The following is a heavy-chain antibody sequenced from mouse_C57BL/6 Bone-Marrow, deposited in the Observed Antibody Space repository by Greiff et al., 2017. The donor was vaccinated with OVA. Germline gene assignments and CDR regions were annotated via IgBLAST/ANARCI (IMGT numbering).Heavy chain of an antibody. V-gene: IGHV1-50*01. J-gene: IGHJ1*03. CDR1: GYTFTSYW. Sequence: QVQLKQSGAELVKPGASVKLSCKASGYTFTSYWMQWVKQRPGQGLEWIGEIDPSDSYTNYNQKFKGKATLTVDTSSSTAYMQLSSLTSEDSAVYYCAGRYFDVWGTGTTVTVSS. CDR2: IDPSDSYT. D-gene: IGHD4-1*01. CDR3: AGRYFDV.